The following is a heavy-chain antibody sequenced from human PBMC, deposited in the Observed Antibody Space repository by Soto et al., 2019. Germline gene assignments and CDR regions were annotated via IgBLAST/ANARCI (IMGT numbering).Heavy chain of an antibody. Sequence: GGSLRLSCVASGFTFKAYAMGWVRQAPGKGLEWVSSITATNGNTYYADSVRGRFTISRDNSRNSRFLQMNGLRPEDSALYYCAKDEGTSSTVFDYWGQGTLVTVSS. J-gene: IGHJ4*02. CDR2: ITATNGNT. D-gene: IGHD4-4*01. CDR3: AKDEGTSSTVFDY. V-gene: IGHV3-23*01. CDR1: GFTFKAYA.